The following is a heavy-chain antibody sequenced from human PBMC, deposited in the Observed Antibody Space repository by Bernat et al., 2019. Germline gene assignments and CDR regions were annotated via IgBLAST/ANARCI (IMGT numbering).Heavy chain of an antibody. Sequence: QLQLVESGGGVVQPGRSLRLSCAASGFTFSSYGMHWVRQALGKGLEWVALISYDGNNKFYGDSVKGRFTISRDNSKNTLYLQMNSLRAEDTAVYYCAKDPRRYDSSGYPTDYWGQGTLVTVSS. D-gene: IGHD3-22*01. CDR2: ISYDGNNK. J-gene: IGHJ4*02. V-gene: IGHV3-30*18. CDR3: AKDPRRYDSSGYPTDY. CDR1: GFTFSSYG.